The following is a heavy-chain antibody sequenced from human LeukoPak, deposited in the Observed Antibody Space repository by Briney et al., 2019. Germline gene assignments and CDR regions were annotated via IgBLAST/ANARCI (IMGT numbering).Heavy chain of an antibody. CDR1: GGSISSYY. CDR3: AREYFHCTNGVCYDFDY. J-gene: IGHJ4*02. Sequence: SETLSLTCTVSGGSISSYYWSWIRQPAGKVLEWNGRVYTSGSTNYHPSPKSRVTMSVDTSKNQFSLKLSSVTAADTAVYYCAREYFHCTNGVCYDFDYWGQGTLVTVSS. V-gene: IGHV4-4*07. D-gene: IGHD2-8*01. CDR2: VYTSGST.